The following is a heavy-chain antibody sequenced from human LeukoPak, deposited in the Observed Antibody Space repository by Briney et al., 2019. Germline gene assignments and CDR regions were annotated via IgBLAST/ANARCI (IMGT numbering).Heavy chain of an antibody. J-gene: IGHJ5*02. CDR2: IYYSGGT. CDR1: GGSINSGGHY. V-gene: IGHV4-31*03. Sequence: PSETLSLTCTVSGGSINSGGHYWSWIRQHPGKGLEWIGYIYYSGGTTYNPSLKSRVTISVDTSQKQFSLNLTSVTAADTAVYYCARNLGAIPPPIPFAPWGQGTLVTVSS. CDR3: ARNLGAIPPPIPFAP. D-gene: IGHD2-2*01.